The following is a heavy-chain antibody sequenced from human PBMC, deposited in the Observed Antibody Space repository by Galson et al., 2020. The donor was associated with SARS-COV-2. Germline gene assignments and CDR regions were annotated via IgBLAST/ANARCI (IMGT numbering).Heavy chain of an antibody. J-gene: IGHJ5*02. V-gene: IGHV1-2*02. CDR3: ARYWLRSGRWFDP. CDR1: GYTFTGYY. D-gene: IGHD3-10*02. CDR2: INPNSGGT. Sequence: ASVKVSCKASGYTFTGYYMHWVRQAPGQGLEWMGWINPNSGGTNYAQKFKGRVTMTRDTSISTAYMELSRLRSDDTAVYYCARYWLRSGRWFDPWGQGTLVTVSS.